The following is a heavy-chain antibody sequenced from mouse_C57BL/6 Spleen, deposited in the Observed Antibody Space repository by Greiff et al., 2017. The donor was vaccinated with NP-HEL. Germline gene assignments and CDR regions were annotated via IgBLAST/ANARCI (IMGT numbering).Heavy chain of an antibody. CDR3: ARSSHYYGSSSLFAY. D-gene: IGHD1-1*01. V-gene: IGHV7-3*01. CDR2: IRNKANGYTT. J-gene: IGHJ3*01. Sequence: EVKLMESGGGLVQPGGSLSLSCAASGFTFTDYYMSWVRQPPGKALEWLGFIRNKANGYTTEYSASVKGRFTISRDNSQSILYLQMNALRAEDSATYYCARSSHYYGSSSLFAYWGQGTLVTVSA. CDR1: GFTFTDYY.